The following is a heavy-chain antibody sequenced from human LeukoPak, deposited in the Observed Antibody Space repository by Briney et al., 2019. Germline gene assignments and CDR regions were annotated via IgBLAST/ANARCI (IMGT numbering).Heavy chain of an antibody. CDR3: VGFYETY. D-gene: IGHD2/OR15-2a*01. Sequence: GGSLRLSCAASGNSWMHWVRQAPGKGLVWVSHINSDGSWTSYADSVKGRFTISKDNAKNTVYLQMNSLRAEDTAVYYCVGFYETYWGRGTLVTVSS. J-gene: IGHJ4*02. CDR1: GNSW. V-gene: IGHV3-74*01. CDR2: INSDGSWT.